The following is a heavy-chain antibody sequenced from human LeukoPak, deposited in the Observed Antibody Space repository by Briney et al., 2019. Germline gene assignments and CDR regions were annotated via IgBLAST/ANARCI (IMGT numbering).Heavy chain of an antibody. V-gene: IGHV3-21*01. D-gene: IGHD6-19*01. CDR3: ARYRIAVAGTGGHFDY. Sequence: GGSLRLSCAASGLTFSSYSMNWVRQAPGKGLEWVSSISSSSSYIYYADSVKGRFTISRDNAKNSLYLQMNSLRAEDTAVYYCARYRIAVAGTGGHFDYWGQGTLVTVSS. J-gene: IGHJ4*02. CDR2: ISSSSSYI. CDR1: GLTFSSYS.